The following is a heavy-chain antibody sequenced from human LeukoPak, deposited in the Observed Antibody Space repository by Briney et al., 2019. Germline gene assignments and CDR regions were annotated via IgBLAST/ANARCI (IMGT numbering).Heavy chain of an antibody. D-gene: IGHD2-15*01. CDR2: IRSKAYGETS. CDR3: TGDLGYCSGGSCPVY. Sequence: GGSLRLSCSASGFTFGDYAMSWVRQSPGKGLEWVGFIRSKAYGETSEYAASVKGRFTISRDDSKSIVYLQMNSLRTEDTAVYYCTGDLGYCSGGSCPVYWGQGTLVTVSS. J-gene: IGHJ4*02. CDR1: GFTFGDYA. V-gene: IGHV3-49*04.